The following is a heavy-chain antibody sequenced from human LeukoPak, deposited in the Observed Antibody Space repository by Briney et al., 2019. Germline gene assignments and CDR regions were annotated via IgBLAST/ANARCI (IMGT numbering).Heavy chain of an antibody. J-gene: IGHJ6*03. V-gene: IGHV1-69*13. Sequence: ASVKVSCKASGGTFDNYGISWVRQAPGQGPEWMGGIIPIFGTANYAQKFQGRVTITADESTSTAYMELSSLRSEDTAVYYCARNGPSVGRNYYYYMDVWGKGTTVTVSS. D-gene: IGHD2-15*01. CDR1: GGTFDNYG. CDR3: ARNGPSVGRNYYYYMDV. CDR2: IIPIFGTA.